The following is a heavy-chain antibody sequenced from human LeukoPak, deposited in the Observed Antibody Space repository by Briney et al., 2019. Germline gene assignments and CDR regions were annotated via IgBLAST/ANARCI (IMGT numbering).Heavy chain of an antibody. D-gene: IGHD3-22*01. V-gene: IGHV1-18*01. J-gene: IGHJ4*02. CDR2: ISVYTGNT. CDR3: ARVMMAFYSDSSGYQGRGFFDY. Sequence: ASVKVSCKASGYTFTNYGISWVRQAPGQGLEWMGWISVYTGNTNYAQNVQGRVTMTTHTSTSTAYMELRSLRSDDTAVYFCARVMMAFYSDSSGYQGRGFFDYWGQGSLVTVSS. CDR1: GYTFTNYG.